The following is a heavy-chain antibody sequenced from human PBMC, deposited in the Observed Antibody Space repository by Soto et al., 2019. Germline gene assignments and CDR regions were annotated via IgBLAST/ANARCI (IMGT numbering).Heavy chain of an antibody. Sequence: QVQLQESGPGLVKPSQTLSLTCTVSGGSISSGGYYWSWIRQHPGKGLEWIGYIYYSGSTYYNPSLKSRVTLSVDTSKRHFPLKLSSVTAAATAVYYCARPSIAAAGPDYFDYWGQSTLVTVSS. CDR3: ARPSIAAAGPDYFDY. D-gene: IGHD6-13*01. J-gene: IGHJ4*02. V-gene: IGHV4-31*03. CDR2: IYYSGST. CDR1: GGSISSGGYY.